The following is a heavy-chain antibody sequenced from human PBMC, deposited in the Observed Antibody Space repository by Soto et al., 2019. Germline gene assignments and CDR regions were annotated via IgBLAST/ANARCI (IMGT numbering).Heavy chain of an antibody. CDR1: GASISDYY. Sequence: LSLTCTVSGASISDYYWSWIRQPAGKGLECIGRIYASGNTNYNPSLKSRVTMSVDTSKNQFSLTLNSVTAADTAVYYCARESRSRLGTVEPGARGPRVTASS. D-gene: IGHD4-17*01. J-gene: IGHJ5*02. CDR2: IYASGNT. CDR3: ARESRSRLGTVEP. V-gene: IGHV4-4*07.